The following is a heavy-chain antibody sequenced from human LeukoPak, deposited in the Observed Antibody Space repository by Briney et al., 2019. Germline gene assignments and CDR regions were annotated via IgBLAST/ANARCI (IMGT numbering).Heavy chain of an antibody. CDR1: GYTFTSYD. V-gene: IGHV1-8*01. Sequence: ASLKVSCKASGYTFTSYDINWVRQATGQGLEWMGWMNPNSGNTSYAQKFQGRVTMTRNTSISTAYMELSSLRSEDTAVYYCAIDYGGEKFDYWGQGTLVTVSS. CDR3: AIDYGGEKFDY. D-gene: IGHD2-21*01. CDR2: MNPNSGNT. J-gene: IGHJ4*02.